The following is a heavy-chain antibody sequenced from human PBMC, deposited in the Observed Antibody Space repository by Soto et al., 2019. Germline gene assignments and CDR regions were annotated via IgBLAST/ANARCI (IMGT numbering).Heavy chain of an antibody. CDR3: ARGIAVAVAFYI. J-gene: IGHJ3*02. Sequence: PSETLSLTCAVYGGSFSGYYWSWIRQPPGKGLEWIGEINHSGSTNYNPSLKSRVTISVDTSKNQFSLKLSSVTAADTAVYYCARGIAVAVAFYICGQGTMV. CDR2: INHSGST. D-gene: IGHD6-19*01. V-gene: IGHV4-34*01. CDR1: GGSFSGYY.